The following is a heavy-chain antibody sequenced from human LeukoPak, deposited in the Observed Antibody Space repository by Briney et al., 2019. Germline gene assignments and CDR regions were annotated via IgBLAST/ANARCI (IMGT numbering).Heavy chain of an antibody. CDR1: GFTFSSYA. V-gene: IGHV3-23*01. J-gene: IGHJ1*01. CDR3: AKGTVLVSPEYFQH. D-gene: IGHD4/OR15-4a*01. CDR2: ISGSGGST. Sequence: QPGGSLLLSCAASGFTFSSYAMSWVRQAPGKGLEGVSAISGSGGSTYYADSVKGRFTISRDNSKNTLYLQMNSLRAEDTAVYYCAKGTVLVSPEYFQHWGQGTLVTVSS.